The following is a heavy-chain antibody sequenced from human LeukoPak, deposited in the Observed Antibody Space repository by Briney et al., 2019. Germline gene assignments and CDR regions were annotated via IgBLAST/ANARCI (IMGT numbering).Heavy chain of an antibody. V-gene: IGHV1-2*02. CDR1: GYTFTGYY. D-gene: IGHD3-10*01. J-gene: IGHJ5*02. CDR2: INPNSGGT. Sequence: EGPVKVSCKASGYTFTGYYMHWVRQAPGQGLEWMGWINPNSGGTNYAQKFQGRVTMTRDTSISTAYMELSRLRSDDTAVYYCARIYGSGSSAPWGQGTLVTVSS. CDR3: ARIYGSGSSAP.